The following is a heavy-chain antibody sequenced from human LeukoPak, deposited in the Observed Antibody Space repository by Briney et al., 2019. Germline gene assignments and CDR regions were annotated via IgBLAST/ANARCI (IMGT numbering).Heavy chain of an antibody. CDR3: ANDVSQTGAFNI. V-gene: IGHV3-7*01. Sequence: PGGSLRLSCAGSGFTFSSYWMNWVRQAPGKGLDWVANIKQDGTKTHYVDSVKGRFTISRDNARSSLYLQMNSLRVEDTAVYYCANDVSQTGAFNIWGQGTMVTVSS. J-gene: IGHJ3*02. CDR2: IKQDGTKT. D-gene: IGHD7-27*01. CDR1: GFTFSSYW.